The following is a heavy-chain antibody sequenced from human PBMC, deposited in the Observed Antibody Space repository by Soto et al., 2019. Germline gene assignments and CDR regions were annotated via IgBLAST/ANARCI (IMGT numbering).Heavy chain of an antibody. D-gene: IGHD3-22*01. J-gene: IGHJ4*02. CDR1: GSSISSYY. V-gene: IGHV4-59*01. CDR2: IYYSGST. Sequence: TSETLSLTCTISGSSISSYYLSWIRPPPGKALEWIGYIYYSGSTNYNPSLKSRVTISVDTSKNQFSLKLSSVTAADTAVYYCARDNMIVPWYYFDYWGQGTLVTVSS. CDR3: ARDNMIVPWYYFDY.